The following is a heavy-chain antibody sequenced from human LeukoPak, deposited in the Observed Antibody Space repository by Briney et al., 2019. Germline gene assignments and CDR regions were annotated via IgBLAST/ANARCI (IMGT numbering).Heavy chain of an antibody. Sequence: GGSLRLSCAASGFTFSSYAMSWVRQAPGKGLEWVSAISGSGGSTYYADSVKGRFTISRGNSKNTLYLQMNSLRAEDTAVYYCAKTDYGDFEPSYWGQGTLVTVSS. CDR3: AKTDYGDFEPSY. CDR1: GFTFSSYA. CDR2: ISGSGGST. D-gene: IGHD4-17*01. V-gene: IGHV3-23*01. J-gene: IGHJ4*02.